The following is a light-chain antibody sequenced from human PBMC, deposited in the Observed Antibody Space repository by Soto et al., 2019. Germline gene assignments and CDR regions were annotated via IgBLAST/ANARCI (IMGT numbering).Light chain of an antibody. CDR2: DAS. CDR3: QQYFEWPPMT. CDR1: QSVSSY. J-gene: IGKJ1*01. Sequence: EILLTQSPATLSLSPGERATLSCRASQSVSSYLAWYQQKPGQAPRLLIYDASNRATGIPARFRGSGSGTEFTLTISSLRSEDSAIYYCQQYFEWPPMTFGQGTKVDIK. V-gene: IGKV3-11*01.